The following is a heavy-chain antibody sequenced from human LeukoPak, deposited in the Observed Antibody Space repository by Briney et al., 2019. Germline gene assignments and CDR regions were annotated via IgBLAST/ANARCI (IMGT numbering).Heavy chain of an antibody. CDR3: AKGTGPGSYMTDN. J-gene: IGHJ4*02. D-gene: IGHD3-10*01. Sequence: GGSLRLSRTASGFTFSDYAMHWVRQAPGKGLEWVTIVRSDGSHEEYVDSVKGRFTISRDNSKNILYLQMSDLRADDTAVYYCAKGTGPGSYMTDNWGQGTLVTVSS. CDR2: VRSDGSHE. V-gene: IGHV3-33*03. CDR1: GFTFSDYA.